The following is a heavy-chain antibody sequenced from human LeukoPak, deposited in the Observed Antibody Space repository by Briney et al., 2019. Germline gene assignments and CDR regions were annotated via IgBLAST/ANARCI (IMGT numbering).Heavy chain of an antibody. D-gene: IGHD6-6*01. J-gene: IGHJ5*02. CDR2: INLIGST. V-gene: IGHV4-34*01. CDR1: GGSFSGYY. Sequence: PSETLSLTCAVYGGSFSGYYWSWIRQPPGKGLEWIGEINLIGSTNYNPSLKSRVAISVDTSNNQFSLKLSSVAAADTAVYYCARGPGQLDRESSNWFDPWGQGTLVTVSS. CDR3: ARGPGQLDRESSNWFDP.